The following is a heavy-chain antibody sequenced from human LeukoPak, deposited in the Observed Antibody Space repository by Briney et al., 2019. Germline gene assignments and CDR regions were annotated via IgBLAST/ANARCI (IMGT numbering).Heavy chain of an antibody. Sequence: SETLSLTCTVSGGSISSHYWGWIRQPAGKGLEGIGRMSASAGTNYNPSLKSRVTMSVDTSKNQFSLNLTSVTAADTALYYCARARQPDRGLDYWGQGTVVTVSS. CDR3: ARARQPDRGLDY. J-gene: IGHJ4*02. CDR1: GGSISSHY. V-gene: IGHV4-4*07. CDR2: MSASAGT.